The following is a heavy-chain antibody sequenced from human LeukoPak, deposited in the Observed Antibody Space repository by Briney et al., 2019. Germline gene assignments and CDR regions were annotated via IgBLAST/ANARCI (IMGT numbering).Heavy chain of an antibody. Sequence: SETLSLTCTVSGGSISSYYWSWIRQPPGKGLEWIGYIYYSGSTNYNPSLKSRVTISVDTSKNQFSPKLSSVTAADTAVYYCARSRGNSRYYYYMDVWGKGTTVTVSS. J-gene: IGHJ6*03. V-gene: IGHV4-59*08. CDR1: GGSISSYY. CDR3: ARSRGNSRYYYYMDV. D-gene: IGHD4-23*01. CDR2: IYYSGST.